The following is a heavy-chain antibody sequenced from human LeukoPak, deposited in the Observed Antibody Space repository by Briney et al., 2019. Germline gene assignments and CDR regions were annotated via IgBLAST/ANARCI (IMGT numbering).Heavy chain of an antibody. D-gene: IGHD2-8*01. CDR1: GYTFTGYY. J-gene: IGHJ6*03. V-gene: IGHV1-2*02. Sequence: ASVKVSCKASGYTFTGYYMHWVRQAPGQGLEWMGWINPNSGGTNYAQKFQGRVTMTRDTSISTAYMELSRLRSDDTAVYYCASGYCTNGVCYRAPGNYYYYYYMDVWGKGTTVTASS. CDR2: INPNSGGT. CDR3: ASGYCTNGVCYRAPGNYYYYYYMDV.